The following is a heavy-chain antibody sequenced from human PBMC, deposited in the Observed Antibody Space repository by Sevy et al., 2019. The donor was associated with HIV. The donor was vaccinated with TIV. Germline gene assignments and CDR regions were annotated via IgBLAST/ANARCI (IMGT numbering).Heavy chain of an antibody. Sequence: PGGSLRLSCAASGFTFAKYSMSWVRQAPGKGLEWVSTFSFGCGRINYADSVKGRLTISRDDSKNTLFLQMNSLRAEDTATYFCAREGCTQPHDYWGQGTLVTVSS. D-gene: IGHD2-8*01. V-gene: IGHV3-23*01. J-gene: IGHJ4*02. CDR1: GFTFAKYS. CDR3: AREGCTQPHDY. CDR2: FSFGCGRI.